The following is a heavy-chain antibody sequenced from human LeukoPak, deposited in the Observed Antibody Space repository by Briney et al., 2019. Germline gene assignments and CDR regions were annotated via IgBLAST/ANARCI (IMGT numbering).Heavy chain of an antibody. CDR1: GGSISGDY. CDR2: ISYSGTT. CDR3: ARDTNYGDYV. J-gene: IGHJ4*02. D-gene: IGHD4-17*01. V-gene: IGHV4-59*01. Sequence: SETLSLTCTVSGGSISGDYWSWIRQPPGEGLEWIGYISYSGTTNYNPSLKSRITISVGTSKNQFSLMLSSVTAADTAVYYCARDTNYGDYVWGQGTLVTVSS.